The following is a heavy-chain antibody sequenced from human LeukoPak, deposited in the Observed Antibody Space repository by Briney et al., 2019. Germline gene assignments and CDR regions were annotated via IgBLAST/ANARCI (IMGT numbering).Heavy chain of an antibody. V-gene: IGHV3-30*02. J-gene: IGHJ4*02. CDR1: GFTFSSYG. D-gene: IGHD5-18*01. CDR3: ARDIAAMVPFGY. Sequence: QSGGSLRLSCAASGFTFSSYGMHWVRQAPGKGLEWVAFIRYDGSNKYYADSVKGRFTISRDNSKNTLYLQMNSLRAEDTAVYYCARDIAAMVPFGYWGQGTLVTVSS. CDR2: IRYDGSNK.